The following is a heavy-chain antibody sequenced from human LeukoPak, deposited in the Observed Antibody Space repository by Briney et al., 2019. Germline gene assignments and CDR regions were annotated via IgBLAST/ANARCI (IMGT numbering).Heavy chain of an antibody. CDR2: ISAYNDNT. CDR3: ARIGAGMAVARAFDI. D-gene: IGHD6-19*01. V-gene: IGHV1-18*01. Sequence: ASAKVSCKASGYTLSSYGISWVRQAPGQGLEWMGWISAYNDNTNYAQKAQGRDTMTTDTSPSTAYMELRRVRPDDTALYYCARIGAGMAVARAFDIWGQGTMVTVSS. CDR1: GYTLSSYG. J-gene: IGHJ3*02.